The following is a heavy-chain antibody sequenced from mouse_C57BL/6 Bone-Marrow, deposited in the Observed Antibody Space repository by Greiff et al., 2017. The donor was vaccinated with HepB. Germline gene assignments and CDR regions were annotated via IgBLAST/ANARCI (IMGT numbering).Heavy chain of an antibody. CDR1: GFNIKDDY. V-gene: IGHV14-4*01. CDR3: TTMVLDY. D-gene: IGHD2-2*01. CDR2: IDPENGDT. Sequence: VHVKQSGAELVRPGASVKLSCTASGFNIKDDYMHWVKQRPEQGLEWIGWIDPENGDTEYASKFQGKATITADTSSNTAYLQLSSLTSEDTAVYYCTTMVLDYWGQGTTLTVSS. J-gene: IGHJ2*01.